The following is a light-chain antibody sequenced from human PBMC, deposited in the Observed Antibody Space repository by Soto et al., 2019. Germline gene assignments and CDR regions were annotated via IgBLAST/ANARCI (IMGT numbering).Light chain of an antibody. V-gene: IGLV2-14*01. J-gene: IGLJ2*01. CDR2: DVS. CDR1: SSDVGGNNY. CDR3: SSYTSRGSLV. Sequence: QSVLTQPASVSGSPGQTVTISCTGTSSDVGGNNYDCWYQQHPGKAPQLMISDVSNPPSGVSNRFSGNKSANTASVTSSGLPDEDEADYYCSSYTSRGSLVFGGGTKLTVL.